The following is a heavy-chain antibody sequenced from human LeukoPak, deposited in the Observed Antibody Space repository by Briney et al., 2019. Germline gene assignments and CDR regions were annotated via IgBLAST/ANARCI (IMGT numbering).Heavy chain of an antibody. J-gene: IGHJ4*02. D-gene: IGHD1-26*01. Sequence: SETLSHTCAVSGGSVSSDYWWSWVRQPPGKGLEWIGEIYHSGSTNYNPSLKSRVTISVDKSRNQLSLKLSSVTAADTAVYYCARLGGGSSYPLWGQGTLVTVSS. CDR3: ARLGGGSSYPL. CDR2: IYHSGST. CDR1: GGSVSSDYW. V-gene: IGHV4-4*02.